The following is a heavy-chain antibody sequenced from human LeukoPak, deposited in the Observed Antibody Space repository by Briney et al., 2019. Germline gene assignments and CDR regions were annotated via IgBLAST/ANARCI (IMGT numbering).Heavy chain of an antibody. CDR3: ARADIAVVPAAMPSAKFDP. Sequence: ASVKVSCKASGYTFTGYYMHWVRQAPGQGLEWMGWINPNSGGTNYAQKFQGRVTMTRDTSISTAYMELSRLRSDDTAVYYCARADIAVVPAAMPSAKFDPWGQGTLVTVSS. J-gene: IGHJ5*02. V-gene: IGHV1-2*02. CDR2: INPNSGGT. CDR1: GYTFTGYY. D-gene: IGHD2-2*01.